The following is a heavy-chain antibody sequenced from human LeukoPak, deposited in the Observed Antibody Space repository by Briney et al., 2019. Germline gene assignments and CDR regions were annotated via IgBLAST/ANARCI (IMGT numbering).Heavy chain of an antibody. D-gene: IGHD3-10*01. Sequence: VASVKVSCKASGYTFTNSYIHWVRQAPGQVLEWMGLINPDGGNTNYAQNFQGRVTLTRDTSTSTVYMELSSLRSEDTAVYYCARGPRITLVRGGQWYYYMDVWGKGTTVTISS. CDR2: INPDGGNT. CDR3: ARGPRITLVRGGQWYYYMDV. V-gene: IGHV1-46*01. J-gene: IGHJ6*03. CDR1: GYTFTNSY.